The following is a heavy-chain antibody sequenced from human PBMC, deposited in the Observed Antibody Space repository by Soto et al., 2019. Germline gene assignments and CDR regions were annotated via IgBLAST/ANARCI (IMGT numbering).Heavy chain of an antibody. CDR1: GYTFTSYD. J-gene: IGHJ4*02. CDR2: MNPNSGNT. CDR3: ARGEGYCSSTSCPSGDY. D-gene: IGHD2-2*01. Sequence: QVQLVQSGAEVKKPGASVKVSCKASGYTFTSYDINWVRQATGQGLEWMGWMNPNSGNTGYAQKFQGRVTMTRNTSISTAYMELSGLRSEDTAVYYCARGEGYCSSTSCPSGDYWGQGTLVTVSS. V-gene: IGHV1-8*01.